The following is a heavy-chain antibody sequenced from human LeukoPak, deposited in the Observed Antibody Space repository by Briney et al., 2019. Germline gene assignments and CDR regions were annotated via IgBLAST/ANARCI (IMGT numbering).Heavy chain of an antibody. J-gene: IGHJ4*02. D-gene: IGHD3-10*01. CDR1: GFTFSSYA. V-gene: IGHV3-30-3*01. Sequence: GGSLRLSCAASGFTFSSYAMHWVRQAPGKGLEWVAVISYDGSNKYYADSVKGRFTISRDNSKNTLYLQMNSLRAEDTAVYYCARDSNLLDTASSGPDYWGQGTLVTVSS. CDR2: ISYDGSNK. CDR3: ARDSNLLDTASSGPDY.